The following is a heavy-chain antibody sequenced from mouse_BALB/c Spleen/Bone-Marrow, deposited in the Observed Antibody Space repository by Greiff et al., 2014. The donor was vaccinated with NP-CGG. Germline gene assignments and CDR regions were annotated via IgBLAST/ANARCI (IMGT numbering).Heavy chain of an antibody. V-gene: IGHV5-17*02. CDR2: ISSGSSTI. CDR3: TRSGTLGAMDY. Sequence: EVKLEESGGGLVQPGGSRKLSCAASGFTFSSFGMRWVRQAPEKGLEWVAYISSGSSTIYYADTMKGRFTISRDNPKNTLFLQMTSLRSEDTAMYYCTRSGTLGAMDYWGQGTSVTVSS. CDR1: GFTFSSFG. J-gene: IGHJ4*01. D-gene: IGHD3-3*01.